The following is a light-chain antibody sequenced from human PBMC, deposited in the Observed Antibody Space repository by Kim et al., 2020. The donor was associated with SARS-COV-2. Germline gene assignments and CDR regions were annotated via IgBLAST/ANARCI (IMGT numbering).Light chain of an antibody. J-gene: IGKJ1*01. CDR3: MQVLQTPT. CDR1: QSLLHSNGYNS. V-gene: IGKV2-28*01. CDR2: LGS. Sequence: DIVMTQSPLSLPVTPGEPASISCRSSQSLLHSNGYNSLDWYLQKPGQSPQLLIYLGSNRASGVPDRFSGSGSGTDFTLKISRVEAEDVGVYYYMQVLQTPTFGQGTKVDIK.